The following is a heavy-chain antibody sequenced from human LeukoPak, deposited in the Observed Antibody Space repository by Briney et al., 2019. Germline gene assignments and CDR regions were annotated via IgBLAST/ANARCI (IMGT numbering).Heavy chain of an antibody. CDR2: IKEDGGER. Sequence: TGGSLRLSCVASGFTFSNYWMSWVRQAPGKGLECVANIKEDGGERYYVDSVKGRFTISRDNAKNSLYLQMNSLRVKDAAVYYCAKGRTLDPWGQGTLVSVSS. J-gene: IGHJ5*02. CDR1: GFTFSNYW. D-gene: IGHD2-2*01. V-gene: IGHV3-7*01. CDR3: AKGRTLDP.